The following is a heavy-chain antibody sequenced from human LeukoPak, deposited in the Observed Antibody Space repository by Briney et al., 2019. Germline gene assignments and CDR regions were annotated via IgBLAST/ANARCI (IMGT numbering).Heavy chain of an antibody. CDR2: ISGSGGST. D-gene: IGHD3-22*01. CDR1: GFTFSSYA. Sequence: PGGSLRLSCAASGFTFSSYAMTWVRQAPGKGLEWVSAISGSGGSTYYADSVKGRFTISRDNSKNTLYLQMNSLRAEDTAVYYCAKPSFYDSSGYCFDYWGQGTLVTVSS. CDR3: AKPSFYDSSGYCFDY. V-gene: IGHV3-23*01. J-gene: IGHJ4*02.